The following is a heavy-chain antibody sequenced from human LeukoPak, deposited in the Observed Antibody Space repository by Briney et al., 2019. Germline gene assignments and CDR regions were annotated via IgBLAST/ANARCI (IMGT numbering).Heavy chain of an antibody. CDR2: ISSGSSYI. V-gene: IGHV3-21*01. CDR3: ASERYNWNYAFDY. D-gene: IGHD1-7*01. CDR1: GFTFSSSS. J-gene: IGHJ4*02. Sequence: GGSLRLSCAASGFTFSSSSMNWVRKAPGKGLEWVSSISSGSSYIYYADPLKGRFTVSRDNAKNSLYLQMNSLRAEDTAVYYCASERYNWNYAFDYWGQGILVTVSS.